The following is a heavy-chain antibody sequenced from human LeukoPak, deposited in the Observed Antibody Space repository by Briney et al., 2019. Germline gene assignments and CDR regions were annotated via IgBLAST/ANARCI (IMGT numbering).Heavy chain of an antibody. Sequence: ASVKVSCKASGYTFTSYGISWVRQAPGQGLEWMGWISAYNGNTNYAQTLQGRVTMTTDTSTSTAYMELRSLRSDDTAVYYCARGDYYDSSGYYYLYWGQGTLVTVSS. J-gene: IGHJ4*02. D-gene: IGHD3-22*01. CDR1: GYTFTSYG. CDR2: ISAYNGNT. V-gene: IGHV1-18*01. CDR3: ARGDYYDSSGYYYLY.